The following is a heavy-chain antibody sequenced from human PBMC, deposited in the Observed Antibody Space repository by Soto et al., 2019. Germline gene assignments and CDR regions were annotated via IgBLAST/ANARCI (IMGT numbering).Heavy chain of an antibody. V-gene: IGHV1-69*13. CDR3: ARDGKQWPYFYGMDV. J-gene: IGHJ6*02. CDR1: GGTFNSYA. CDR2: IIPIFGAA. Sequence: SVKVPCKASGGTFNSYAITWVRQAPGQGLEWMGGIIPIFGAAKYAQNFQGRVTITADESTTTAYMELSSLRSDDTAVYYCARDGKQWPYFYGMDVWGQGTTVTVSS. D-gene: IGHD6-19*01.